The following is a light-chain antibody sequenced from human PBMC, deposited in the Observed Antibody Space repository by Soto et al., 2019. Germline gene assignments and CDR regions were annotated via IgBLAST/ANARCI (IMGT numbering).Light chain of an antibody. CDR1: QDIRMF. V-gene: IGKV1-27*01. Sequence: DIQMTQSPTSLSASVGDRVTINCRASQDIRMFVAWYQQKPGKAPKLLIYAASTLQSGVPSRFSGSGSGTDFTLTINSLQPEDGATYACQNYSSVPVFGPGTKVEIK. CDR3: QNYSSVPV. J-gene: IGKJ3*01. CDR2: AAS.